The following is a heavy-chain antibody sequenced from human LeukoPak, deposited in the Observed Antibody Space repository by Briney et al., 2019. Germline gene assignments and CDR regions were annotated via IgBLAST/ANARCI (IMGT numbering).Heavy chain of an antibody. V-gene: IGHV4-59*01. J-gene: IGHJ6*02. CDR2: VYYSGST. CDR1: GGSISSYY. Sequence: SETLSLTCTVSGGSISSYYWSWIRQPPGKGLEWIGYVYYSGSTNYNPSLKSRVTISVDTSKNQFSLKLSSVTAADTAVYYCARVPELERRHYYGMDVWGQGTTATVSS. D-gene: IGHD1-1*01. CDR3: ARVPELERRHYYGMDV.